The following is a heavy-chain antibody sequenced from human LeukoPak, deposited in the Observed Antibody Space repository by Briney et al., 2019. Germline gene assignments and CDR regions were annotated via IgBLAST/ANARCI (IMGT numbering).Heavy chain of an antibody. CDR2: INTNTGNP. CDR3: ARAVAGTPPLVFDL. D-gene: IGHD6-19*01. Sequence: ASVKVSCKASGYTFTSYAMNWVRQAPGQGLEWMGWINTNTGNPTYAQGFTGRFVFSLDTSVSTAYLQISSLKAEDTAVYYCARAVAGTPPLVFDLWGRGTLVTVSS. J-gene: IGHJ2*01. V-gene: IGHV7-4-1*02. CDR1: GYTFTSYA.